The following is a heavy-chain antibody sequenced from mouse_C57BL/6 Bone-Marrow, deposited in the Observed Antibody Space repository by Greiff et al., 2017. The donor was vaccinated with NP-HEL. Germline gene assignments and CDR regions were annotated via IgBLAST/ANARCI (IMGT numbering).Heavy chain of an antibody. Sequence: EVQLQQSGPELVKPGALVKISCKASGYTFTDYYMNWVKQSHGKSLEWIGDINPNNGGTSYNQKFKGKATLTVDKSSSTAYMELRSLTSEDSAVYYCARGDLLPGFAYWGQGTLVTVSA. J-gene: IGHJ3*01. D-gene: IGHD2-1*01. V-gene: IGHV1-26*01. CDR1: GYTFTDYY. CDR3: ARGDLLPGFAY. CDR2: INPNNGGT.